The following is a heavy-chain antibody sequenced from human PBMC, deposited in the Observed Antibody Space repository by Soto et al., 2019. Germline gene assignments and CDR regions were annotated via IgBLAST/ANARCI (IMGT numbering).Heavy chain of an antibody. V-gene: IGHV3-23*01. J-gene: IGHJ6*02. Sequence: EVHLLESGGGSVQPGGSLRLSCAASGYTFNTYAISWVRQAPGKGLEWVSTVSGNGENTYYADSMKGRFTISRDNSKNTLFLQMNSLRGEDTAIYYCAKDKYSGSGSYKYYYFYYGMDVWGQGTTVTVSS. CDR3: AKDKYSGSGSYKYYYFYYGMDV. CDR1: GYTFNTYA. D-gene: IGHD3-10*01. CDR2: VSGNGENT.